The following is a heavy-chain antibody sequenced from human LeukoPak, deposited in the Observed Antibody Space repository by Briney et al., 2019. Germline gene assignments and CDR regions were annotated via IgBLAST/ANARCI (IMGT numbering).Heavy chain of an antibody. CDR3: VRSLAGRDDY. Sequence: PGGSLSHFYSPSWLTYHNYLLHWLGQAPGKGLVWVSRINTDGSSTQYADSEKGRFTISRGNAKNTLYLQMNNLRPEDTAVYYCVRSLAGRDDYWGQGTLVTVSS. D-gene: IGHD6-19*01. J-gene: IGHJ4*02. V-gene: IGHV3-74*01. CDR2: INTDGSST. CDR1: WLTYHNYL.